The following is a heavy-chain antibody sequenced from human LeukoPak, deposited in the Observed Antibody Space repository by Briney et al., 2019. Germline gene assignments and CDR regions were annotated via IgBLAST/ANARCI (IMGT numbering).Heavy chain of an antibody. D-gene: IGHD3/OR15-3a*01. J-gene: IGHJ4*02. CDR2: SSSSGSTI. CDR3: ARRRDFIDY. CDR1: GFTRSDYY. V-gene: IGHV3-11*01. Sequence: GRSLRLSCAASGFTRSDYYMSWIRQAPGKELEWVSYSSSSGSTIYCADSVKGRFAISRDNAKNSLYLQMNSLRAEDTAVYYCARRRDFIDYWGQGTLVTVSS.